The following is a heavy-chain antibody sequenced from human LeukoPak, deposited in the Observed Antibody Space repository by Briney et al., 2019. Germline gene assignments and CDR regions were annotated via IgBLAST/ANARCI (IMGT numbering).Heavy chain of an antibody. V-gene: IGHV3-21*01. CDR1: GFTFSSYS. Sequence: PGGSLRLYCAASGFTFSSYSMNWVRQARGKGLEWVSSISSSSYIYYAGSVKGRFTISRDNAKNSLYLQMNSLRAEDTAVYYCARVHWNYVDYWGQGTLVTVSS. D-gene: IGHD1-1*01. J-gene: IGHJ4*02. CDR3: ARVHWNYVDY. CDR2: ISSSSYI.